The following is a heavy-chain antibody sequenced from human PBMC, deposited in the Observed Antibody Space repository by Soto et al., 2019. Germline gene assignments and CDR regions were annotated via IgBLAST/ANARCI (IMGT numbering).Heavy chain of an antibody. CDR2: IYYTGST. J-gene: IGHJ4*02. CDR3: ARVPAGGTSDYFHS. D-gene: IGHD2-15*01. Sequence: QVQLQESGPGLVKPSQTLSLTCTVSGGSFSSGDYYWSWIRQPPGKGLEWIGYIYYTGSTYYHPSLKSRVTMSVDTAKIQFSLRLSSVTAADTAVYYCARVPAGGTSDYFHSWGQGTLVTVSS. V-gene: IGHV4-30-4*01. CDR1: GGSFSSGDYY.